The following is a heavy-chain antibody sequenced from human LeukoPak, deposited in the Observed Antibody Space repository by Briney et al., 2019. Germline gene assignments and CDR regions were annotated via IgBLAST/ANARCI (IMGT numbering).Heavy chain of an antibody. CDR1: GFTFISYW. J-gene: IGHJ5*02. CDR2: IKQDGSEK. Sequence: PGGSLRLSCAASGFTFISYWMSWVRQAPGKGLEWVANIKQDGSEKYYVDSVKGRFTISRDNAKNSLYLQMNSLRAEDTAVYYCARDSGSGYEDWFNPWGQGTLVTLSS. CDR3: ARDSGSGYEDWFNP. V-gene: IGHV3-7*01. D-gene: IGHD5-12*01.